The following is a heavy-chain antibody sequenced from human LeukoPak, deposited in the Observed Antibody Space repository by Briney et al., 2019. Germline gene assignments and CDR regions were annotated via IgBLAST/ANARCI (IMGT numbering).Heavy chain of an antibody. Sequence: ASVKVSCKASGYTFTSYDINWVRQATGQGLEWMGWMNPNSGNAGYAQKFQGRVTITRNTSISTAYMELSRLRSEDTAVYYCARLIGAYSSGWGFDYWGQGTLVTVSS. V-gene: IGHV1-8*01. CDR3: ARLIGAYSSGWGFDY. D-gene: IGHD5-18*01. CDR1: GYTFTSYD. CDR2: MNPNSGNA. J-gene: IGHJ4*02.